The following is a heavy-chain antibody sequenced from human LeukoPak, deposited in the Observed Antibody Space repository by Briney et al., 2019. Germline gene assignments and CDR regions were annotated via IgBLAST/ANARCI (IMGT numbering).Heavy chain of an antibody. CDR3: AREVGFTGITDAFDI. Sequence: SQTLSLTRAISGHSVSSNSGAWNWIRQSPSRGLQWLGRTYYRSKWDDDYAVSVKSRITINPDTSKNQFSLQLNSVTPDDTAVYFCAREVGFTGITDAFDIWGQGTMVTVSS. J-gene: IGHJ3*02. V-gene: IGHV6-1*01. CDR2: TYYRSKWDD. D-gene: IGHD1-7*01. CDR1: GHSVSSNSGA.